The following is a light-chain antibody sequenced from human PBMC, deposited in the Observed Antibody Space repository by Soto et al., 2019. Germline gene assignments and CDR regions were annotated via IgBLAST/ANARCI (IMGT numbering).Light chain of an antibody. J-gene: IGKJ1*01. Sequence: EIVMTQSPATLSVSPGETATLSCRASQSVSSSVAWYQHKPGQAPRLLISGASTRATGIPDRFTGSGSGTDFTLIITRLEPEDFAVYYCQQYGNSPPGTFGQGTKVDIK. CDR1: QSVSSS. CDR2: GAS. V-gene: IGKV3-20*01. CDR3: QQYGNSPPGT.